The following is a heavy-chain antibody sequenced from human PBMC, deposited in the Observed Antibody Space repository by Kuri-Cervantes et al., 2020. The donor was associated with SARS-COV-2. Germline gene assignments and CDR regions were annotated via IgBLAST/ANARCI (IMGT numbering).Heavy chain of an antibody. CDR1: GFTFSTYA. CDR2: ISGSGDTT. J-gene: IGHJ4*02. V-gene: IGHV3-23*01. D-gene: IGHD2-15*01. CDR3: AKDRVGGY. Sequence: GESLKISCAASGFTFSTYAMTWVRQAPGKGLDWVSSISGSGDTTYYADSVKGRFTISRDNSKNTLYLQMNSLIPEDTAVYYCAKDRVGGYWGQGTLVTVSS.